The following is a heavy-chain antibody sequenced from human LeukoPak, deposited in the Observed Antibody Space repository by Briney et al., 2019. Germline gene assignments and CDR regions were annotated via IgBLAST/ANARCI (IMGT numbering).Heavy chain of an antibody. CDR1: GFTFTNYY. D-gene: IGHD6-19*01. CDR2: INPSGSRA. Sequence: ASVKVSCKASGFTFTNYYIHCVRQAPGQGLEWMGIINPSGSRAWYSQKFQGRVTMTRDTSTSTVYIEVSSLRSEDTAVYYCARDNSIAVAGTWWFDPWGQGTLVTVSS. V-gene: IGHV1-46*01. CDR3: ARDNSIAVAGTWWFDP. J-gene: IGHJ5*02.